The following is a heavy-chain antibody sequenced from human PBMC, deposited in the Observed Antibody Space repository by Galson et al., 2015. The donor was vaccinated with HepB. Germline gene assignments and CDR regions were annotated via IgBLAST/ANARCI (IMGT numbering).Heavy chain of an antibody. Sequence: SVKVSCKASGYTFTSYYMHWVRQAPGQGLEWMGIINPSGGSTSYAQKFQGRVTMTRDTSTSTVYMELSSLRSEDTAVYYCASSITIFGVVTRGQLYYMDVWGKGTTVTVSS. CDR3: ASSITIFGVVTRGQLYYMDV. CDR1: GYTFTSYY. CDR2: INPSGGST. J-gene: IGHJ6*03. V-gene: IGHV1-46*03. D-gene: IGHD3-3*01.